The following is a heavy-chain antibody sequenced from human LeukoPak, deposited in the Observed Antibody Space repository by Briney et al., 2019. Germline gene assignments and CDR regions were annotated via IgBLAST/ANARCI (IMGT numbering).Heavy chain of an antibody. V-gene: IGHV1-69*06. D-gene: IGHD1-26*01. CDR2: IIPIFGTA. CDR1: GGTFSSYD. J-gene: IGHJ4*02. Sequence: ASVKVSCKASGGTFSSYDISWVRQAPGQGLEWMGGIIPIFGTANYAQKFQGRVTITADKSTSTAYMELSSLRSEDTAVYYCARGSWELLGDFDYWGQGTLVTVSS. CDR3: ARGSWELLGDFDY.